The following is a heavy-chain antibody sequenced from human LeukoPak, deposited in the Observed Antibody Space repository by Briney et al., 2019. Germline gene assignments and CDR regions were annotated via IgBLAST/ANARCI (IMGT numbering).Heavy chain of an antibody. D-gene: IGHD3-22*01. CDR3: AKDISSGYCLFDY. V-gene: IGHV3-23*01. Sequence: GGSLRFSCAASGFTFSSYAMSWVRQAPGKGLEWVSAISGSGGSTYYADSVKGRFTISRDNSKNTLYLQMNSLRAEDTAVYYCAKDISSGYCLFDYWGQGTLVTVSS. CDR2: ISGSGGST. J-gene: IGHJ4*02. CDR1: GFTFSSYA.